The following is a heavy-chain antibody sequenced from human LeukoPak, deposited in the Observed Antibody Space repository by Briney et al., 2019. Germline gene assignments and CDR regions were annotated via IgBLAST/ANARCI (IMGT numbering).Heavy chain of an antibody. CDR3: ARGASTWYDS. CDR1: AFSFSTTW. V-gene: IGHV3-74*01. CDR2: IISDGSST. J-gene: IGHJ5*01. D-gene: IGHD2-2*01. Sequence: GGSLRLSCAASAFSFSTTWMHWVRQAPGKGLVWVSRIISDGSSTTYADSVKGRFTIFRDNAKNMLYLQMNNLRAEETAVYYCARGASTWYDSWGQGTLVTVSS.